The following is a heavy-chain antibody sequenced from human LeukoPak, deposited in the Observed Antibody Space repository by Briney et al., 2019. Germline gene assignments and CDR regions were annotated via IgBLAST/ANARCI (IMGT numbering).Heavy chain of an antibody. D-gene: IGHD2-21*02. CDR3: AREVVVTAIVWFDP. CDR1: GYTFTSYD. Sequence: GASVKLSCTASGYTFTSYDINWVRQATGQGLEWMGWMNSNSGNTGYAEKFQGRVTMTRNTSRSTAYMELSSLRSEDTAVYYCAREVVVTAIVWFDPWGQGTLVTVSS. V-gene: IGHV1-8*01. J-gene: IGHJ5*02. CDR2: MNSNSGNT.